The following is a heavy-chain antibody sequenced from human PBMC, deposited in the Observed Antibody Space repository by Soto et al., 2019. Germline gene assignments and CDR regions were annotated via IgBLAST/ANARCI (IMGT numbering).Heavy chain of an antibody. CDR1: RGPISTYY. CDR3: ARAGGSSSFDPFDY. CDR2: IYYNGNT. V-gene: IGHV4-59*08. D-gene: IGHD6-6*01. Sequence: SETLSLTCTVSRGPISTYYWSWIRQPPGKGLECIGYIYYNGNTNYNPSLKSRVTISVDTSKNQFTLNLNSVTAADTAVYYCARAGGSSSFDPFDYWGQGTLVTVSS. J-gene: IGHJ4*02.